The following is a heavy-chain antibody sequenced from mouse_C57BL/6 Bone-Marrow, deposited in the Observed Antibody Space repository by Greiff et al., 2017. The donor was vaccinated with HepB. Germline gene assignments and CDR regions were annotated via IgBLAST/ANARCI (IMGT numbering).Heavy chain of an antibody. V-gene: IGHV1-82*01. CDR3: AREDYYGYDKGYFDV. Sequence: QVQLQQSGPELVKPGASVKISCKASGYAFSSSWMNWVKQRPGKGLEWIGRIYPGDGDTNYNGKFKGKATLTADKSSSTAYMQLSSLTSEDSAVYFCAREDYYGYDKGYFDVWGTGTTVTVSS. CDR2: IYPGDGDT. CDR1: GYAFSSSW. J-gene: IGHJ1*03. D-gene: IGHD2-2*01.